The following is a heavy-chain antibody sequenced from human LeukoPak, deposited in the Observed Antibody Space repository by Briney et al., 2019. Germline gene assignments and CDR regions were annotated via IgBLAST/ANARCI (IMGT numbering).Heavy chain of an antibody. D-gene: IGHD6-19*01. J-gene: IGHJ4*02. CDR1: GFTVSSNY. V-gene: IGHV3-53*05. CDR2: IYSGGST. Sequence: GGSLRLSCAASGFTVSSNYMSWVRQAPGKGLEWVSVIYSGGSTYYADSVKGRFTISRDNSKNTLYLQMNSLRAEDTAVYYCAKPTVSSGRYGGITYWGQGTLVTVSS. CDR3: AKPTVSSGRYGGITY.